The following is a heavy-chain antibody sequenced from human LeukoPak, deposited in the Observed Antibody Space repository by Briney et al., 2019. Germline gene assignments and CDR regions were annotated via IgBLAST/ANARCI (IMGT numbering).Heavy chain of an antibody. J-gene: IGHJ4*02. V-gene: IGHV4-31*03. Sequence: SETLSLTCTVSGGSISSGGYYWSWIRQHPGKGLEWIGYIYYSGSTYYNPSLKSRVTISVDTSKNQFSLKLSSVTAADTAVYYCARHPSEGTIDYWGQGTLVTVSS. CDR2: IYYSGST. CDR3: ARHPSEGTIDY. CDR1: GGSISSGGYY.